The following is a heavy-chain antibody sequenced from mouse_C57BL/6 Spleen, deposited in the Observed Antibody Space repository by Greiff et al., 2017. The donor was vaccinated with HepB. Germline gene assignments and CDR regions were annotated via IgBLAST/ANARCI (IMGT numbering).Heavy chain of an antibody. Sequence: VQLQQSGPELVKPGASVKIPCKASGYTFTDYNMDWVKQSHGKSLEWIGDINPNNGGTIYNQKFKGKATLTVDQSSSTAYMELRSLTSEDTAVYYCARDESYGTHWYFDVWGTGTTVTVSS. CDR3: ARDESYGTHWYFDV. D-gene: IGHD2-10*02. CDR2: INPNNGGT. J-gene: IGHJ1*03. V-gene: IGHV1-18*01. CDR1: GYTFTDYN.